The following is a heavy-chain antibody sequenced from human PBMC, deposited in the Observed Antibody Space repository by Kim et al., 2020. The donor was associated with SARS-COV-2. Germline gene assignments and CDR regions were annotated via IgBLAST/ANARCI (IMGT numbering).Heavy chain of an antibody. J-gene: IGHJ4*02. CDR2: INHSGST. D-gene: IGHD6-13*01. Sequence: SETLSLTCAVYGGSFSGYYWSWIRQPPGKGLEWIGEINHSGSTNYNPSLKSRVTISVDTSKNQFSLKLSSVTAADTAVYYCARGVPPTPYSSSRYGPTHRFDYWGQGTLVTVSS. CDR1: GGSFSGYY. CDR3: ARGVPPTPYSSSRYGPTHRFDY. V-gene: IGHV4-34*01.